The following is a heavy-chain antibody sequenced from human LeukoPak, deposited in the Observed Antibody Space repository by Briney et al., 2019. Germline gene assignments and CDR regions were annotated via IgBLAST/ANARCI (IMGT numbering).Heavy chain of an antibody. D-gene: IGHD1-26*01. CDR2: IDHSGST. V-gene: IGHV4-4*02. Sequence: SGTLSLTCAGSGGSISSNWWSWVRQPPGKGLEGIGEIDHSGSTNYNPSLRSRVTISVDKSGSEFSLKLSSVTAADTAVYYCVRVGTYFLLSWGQGTLVTVSS. J-gene: IGHJ5*02. CDR1: GGSISSNW. CDR3: VRVGTYFLLS.